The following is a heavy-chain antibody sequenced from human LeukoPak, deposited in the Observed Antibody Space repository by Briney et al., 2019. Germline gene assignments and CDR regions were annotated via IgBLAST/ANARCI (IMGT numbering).Heavy chain of an antibody. D-gene: IGHD3-10*01. Sequence: GGSLRLSCAASGFTFSDYYVSWIRQAPGKGLEWVSYISSSGSTIYYADSVKGRFTISRGNAKNSLYLQMNSLRAEDTAVYYCARDRGFGQADVWGKGTTVTVSS. J-gene: IGHJ6*04. CDR2: ISSSGSTI. CDR3: ARDRGFGQADV. CDR1: GFTFSDYY. V-gene: IGHV3-11*04.